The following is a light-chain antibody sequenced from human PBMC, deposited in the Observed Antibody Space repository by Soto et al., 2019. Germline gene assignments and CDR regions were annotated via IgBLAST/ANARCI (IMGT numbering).Light chain of an antibody. Sequence: DIQMTQSPSSLSASVGDRVTITCRASQGISNLLGWFQHKPWKAPKRLIYAASSLQGGVPSRFSGSGSETEFTLTITGLQPEDFADYYCLQHNSYPYPFGQGTKLEIK. CDR2: AAS. V-gene: IGKV1-17*01. J-gene: IGKJ2*01. CDR3: LQHNSYPYP. CDR1: QGISNL.